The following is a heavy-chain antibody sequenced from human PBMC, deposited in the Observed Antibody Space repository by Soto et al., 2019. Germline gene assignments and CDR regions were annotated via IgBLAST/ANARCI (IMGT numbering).Heavy chain of an antibody. D-gene: IGHD6-6*01. CDR2: IIHIFGPA. J-gene: IGHJ4*02. V-gene: IGHV1-69*01. CDR3: GRGSSLTKVEY. Sequence: QVQLVQSGSEVKKTGSSVRVSCKASGGSVRNSAIRWLRQAPGQGLEWMGGIIHIFGPAIYARKFQGRCTICADESKGTAYMELNNVRSDDTAVYYCGRGSSLTKVEYWGQGTLVTVSS. CDR1: GGSVRNSA.